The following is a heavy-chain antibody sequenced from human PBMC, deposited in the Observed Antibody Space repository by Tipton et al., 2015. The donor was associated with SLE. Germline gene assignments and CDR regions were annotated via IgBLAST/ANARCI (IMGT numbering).Heavy chain of an antibody. V-gene: IGHV3-30*02. CDR3: GRADYYDSRNYRREEY. J-gene: IGHJ4*02. CDR1: GYTFSGYG. D-gene: IGHD3-22*01. Sequence: GSLRLSCAASGYTFSGYGMHWVRQTPGEGLEWVASLRFDGSNENYADSVKGRFTVSRDNSKNTLYLQMNSLRPEDTAVYYCGRADYYDSRNYRREEYWGQGTLVTVSS. CDR2: LRFDGSNE.